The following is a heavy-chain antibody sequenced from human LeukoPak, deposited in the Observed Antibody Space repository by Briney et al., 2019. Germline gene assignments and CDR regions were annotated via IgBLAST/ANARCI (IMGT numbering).Heavy chain of an antibody. J-gene: IGHJ3*02. V-gene: IGHV3-9*01. CDR3: ARSGSKNSSSWYDAFDI. D-gene: IGHD6-13*01. CDR1: GFTFDDYA. Sequence: PGGSLRLSCAASGFTFDDYAMHWVRQAPGKGLEWVSGISWNSGSIGYADSVKGRFTISRDNAKNSLYLQMNSLRAEDTAVYYCARSGSKNSSSWYDAFDIWGQGTMVTVSS. CDR2: ISWNSGSI.